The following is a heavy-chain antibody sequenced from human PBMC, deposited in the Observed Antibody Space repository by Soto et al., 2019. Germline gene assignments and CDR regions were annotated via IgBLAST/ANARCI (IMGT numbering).Heavy chain of an antibody. CDR2: ISWNSGSI. D-gene: IGHD2-2*01. CDR3: AKGLDQLLDYYFDY. V-gene: IGHV3-9*01. CDR1: GFTFDDYA. J-gene: IGHJ4*02. Sequence: GGSLRLSCAASGFTFDDYAMHWVRQAPGKGLEWVSGISWNSGSIGYADSVKGRFTISRDNAKNSLYLQMNSLRAEDTALYYCAKGLDQLLDYYFDYWGQGTLVTVSS.